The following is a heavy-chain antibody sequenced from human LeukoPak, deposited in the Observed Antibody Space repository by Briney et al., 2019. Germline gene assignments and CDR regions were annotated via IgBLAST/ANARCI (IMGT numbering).Heavy chain of an antibody. CDR1: GFSFNTYA. D-gene: IGHD3-3*01. CDR2: ISGSGGST. J-gene: IGHJ6*02. Sequence: GGSLRLSCAASGFSFNTYAMSWVRQAPGKGLEWVSAISGSGGSTYYADSVKGRFTISRDNSKNTLYLQMNSLRAEDTAVYYCAKNRKLRYDFWSGYYNYYYYGMDVWGQGTTVTVSS. V-gene: IGHV3-23*01. CDR3: AKNRKLRYDFWSGYYNYYYYGMDV.